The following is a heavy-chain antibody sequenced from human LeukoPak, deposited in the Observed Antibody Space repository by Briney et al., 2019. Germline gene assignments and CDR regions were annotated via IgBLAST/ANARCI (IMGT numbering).Heavy chain of an antibody. CDR3: ATDYYYDSSGSYYTVDY. J-gene: IGHJ4*02. V-gene: IGHV1-24*01. CDR1: GYTFTDDY. D-gene: IGHD3-22*01. Sequence: ASVKVSCKASGYTFTDDYIHWVRQAPGKGLEWMGGFDPEDGETFYAQKFQGRVTMTEDTSTDTAYMELSSLRSEDTAVYYCATDYYYDSSGSYYTVDYWGQGTLVTVSS. CDR2: FDPEDGET.